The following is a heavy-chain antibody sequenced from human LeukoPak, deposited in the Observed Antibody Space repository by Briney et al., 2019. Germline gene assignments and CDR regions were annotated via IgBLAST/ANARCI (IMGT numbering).Heavy chain of an antibody. J-gene: IGHJ4*02. CDR1: GGTFSSYA. Sequence: ASVKVSCKASGGTFSSYAISWVRQAPGQGLEWMGRIIPILGIANCAQKFQGRVTITADKSTSTAYMELSSLRSEDTAVYYCASELGIRPPYYFDYWGQGTLVTVSS. D-gene: IGHD7-27*01. CDR3: ASELGIRPPYYFDY. V-gene: IGHV1-69*04. CDR2: IIPILGIA.